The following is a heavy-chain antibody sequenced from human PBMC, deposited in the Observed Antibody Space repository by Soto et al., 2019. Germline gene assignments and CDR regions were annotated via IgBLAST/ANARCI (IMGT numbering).Heavy chain of an antibody. Sequence: VGSLRLSCAASGFTFSSYGMHWVRQAPGKGLEWVAVIWYDGSNKYYADSVKGRFTISRDNSKNTLYLQMNSLRAEDTAVYYCARDLAYCGGDCYQGYYYGMDVWGQGTTVTVSS. CDR3: ARDLAYCGGDCYQGYYYGMDV. V-gene: IGHV3-33*01. J-gene: IGHJ6*02. CDR2: IWYDGSNK. CDR1: GFTFSSYG. D-gene: IGHD2-21*02.